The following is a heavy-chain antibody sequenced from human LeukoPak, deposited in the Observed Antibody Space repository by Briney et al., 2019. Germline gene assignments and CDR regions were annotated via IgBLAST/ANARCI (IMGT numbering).Heavy chain of an antibody. J-gene: IGHJ4*02. D-gene: IGHD2-2*01. Sequence: ASVKVSCKASGYTFTSYYMHGVRQAPGQGLEWMGIINPSGGSTSYAQKFQGRVTMTRDTSTSTVYMELSSLRPEDTAVYYCARENIVVGPTDYWGQGTLVTVSS. V-gene: IGHV1-46*01. CDR1: GYTFTSYY. CDR3: ARENIVVGPTDY. CDR2: INPSGGST.